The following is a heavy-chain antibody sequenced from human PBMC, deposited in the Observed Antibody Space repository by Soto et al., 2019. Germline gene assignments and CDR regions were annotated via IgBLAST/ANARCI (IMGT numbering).Heavy chain of an antibody. D-gene: IGHD6-19*01. CDR3: ARDLRQYYFDY. Sequence: SVKVSCKASGGTFSSYTISWVRQAPGQGLERMGRIIPILGIANYAQKFQGRVTITADKSTSTAYMELSSLRSEDTAVYYCARDLRQYYFDYWGQGTLVTVSS. J-gene: IGHJ4*02. CDR1: GGTFSSYT. CDR2: IIPILGIA. V-gene: IGHV1-69*04.